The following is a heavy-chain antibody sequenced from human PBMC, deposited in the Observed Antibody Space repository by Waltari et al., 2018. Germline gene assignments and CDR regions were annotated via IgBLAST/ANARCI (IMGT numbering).Heavy chain of an antibody. CDR2: IYHSGST. CDR1: GGSISSCGYS. V-gene: IGHV4-30-2*01. J-gene: IGHJ4*02. D-gene: IGHD4-17*01. Sequence: QLQLQESGSGLVKPSQTLSLTCAVSGGSISSCGYSRSWSRQPPGKGLEWIGYIYHSGSTYYHPSLKSRVTISVDRSKNQFSLKLSSVTAADTAVYYCARGDGDYVFDYWGQGTLVTVSS. CDR3: ARGDGDYVFDY.